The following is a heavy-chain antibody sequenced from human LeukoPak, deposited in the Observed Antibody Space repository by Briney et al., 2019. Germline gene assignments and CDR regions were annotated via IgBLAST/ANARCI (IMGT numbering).Heavy chain of an antibody. V-gene: IGHV1-58*02. Sequence: ASVKVSCKAPGFTFTSSAMQWVRQARGQRLEWIGWIVVGSGNTNYAQKFQERVTITRDMSTSTAYMELSGLRSEDTAVYYCAAAGYYYDSSGYYTTPEAFDIWGQGTMVTVSS. CDR1: GFTFTSSA. D-gene: IGHD3-22*01. CDR2: IVVGSGNT. J-gene: IGHJ3*02. CDR3: AAAGYYYDSSGYYTTPEAFDI.